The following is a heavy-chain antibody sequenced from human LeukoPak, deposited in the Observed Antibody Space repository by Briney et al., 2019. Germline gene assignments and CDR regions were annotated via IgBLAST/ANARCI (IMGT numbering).Heavy chain of an antibody. D-gene: IGHD2-2*02. J-gene: IGHJ5*02. CDR2: IWYDGSNK. CDR1: GFTFSSYG. Sequence: GGSLRLSCAASGFTFSSYGMHWVRQAPGKGLEWVAVIWYDGSNKYYADSVKGRFTISRDNSKNTLYLQMNSLRAEDTAVYYCARERYQLLYYWFDPRGQGTLVTVSS. CDR3: ARERYQLLYYWFDP. V-gene: IGHV3-33*01.